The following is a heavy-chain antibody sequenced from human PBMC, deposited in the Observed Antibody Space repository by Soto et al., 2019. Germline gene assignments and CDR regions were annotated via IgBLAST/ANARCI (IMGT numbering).Heavy chain of an antibody. Sequence: PGESLKISCKGSGYSFTSYWISWVRQMPGKGLEWMGRIDPSDSYTNYSPSFQGHVTISADKSISTAYLQWSSLKASDTAMYYCARALPPPAAAGTHYYGMDVWGQGTTVTVSS. J-gene: IGHJ6*02. D-gene: IGHD6-13*01. CDR3: ARALPPPAAAGTHYYGMDV. V-gene: IGHV5-10-1*01. CDR1: GYSFTSYW. CDR2: IDPSDSYT.